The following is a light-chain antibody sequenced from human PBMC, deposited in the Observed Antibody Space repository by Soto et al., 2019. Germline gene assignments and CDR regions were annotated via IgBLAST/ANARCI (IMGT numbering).Light chain of an antibody. CDR3: QQYDNLSPLT. J-gene: IGKJ4*01. Sequence: DIQMTQSPSSLSASVGDRVTITCQSSQDISNYLNWYQQKLRKAPKLLIYDASNLETGVPSRFSGSGSWTDFTFTISSLQPEDIATYYCQQYDNLSPLTFGGGTKVEIK. V-gene: IGKV1-33*01. CDR1: QDISNY. CDR2: DAS.